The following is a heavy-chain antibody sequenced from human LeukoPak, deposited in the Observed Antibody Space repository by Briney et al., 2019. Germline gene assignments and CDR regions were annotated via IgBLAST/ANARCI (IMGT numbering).Heavy chain of an antibody. J-gene: IGHJ5*02. V-gene: IGHV1-69*05. CDR1: GGTFSSYA. Sequence: GSPVKVSFKASGGTFSSYAISWVRQAPGQGLEWMGGIIPIFGTANYAQKFQGRVTITTDESTSTAYMELSSLRSEDTAVYYCARSFTAAVYNWFDPWGQGTLVTVSS. CDR2: IIPIFGTA. CDR3: ARSFTAAVYNWFDP. D-gene: IGHD6-13*01.